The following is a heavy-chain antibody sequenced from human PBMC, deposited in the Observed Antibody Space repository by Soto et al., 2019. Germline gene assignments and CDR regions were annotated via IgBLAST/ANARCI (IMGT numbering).Heavy chain of an antibody. D-gene: IGHD3-3*01. CDR1: GFSLTTSRVG. V-gene: IGHV2-5*02. CDR2: IYWDDDT. CDR3: RHRVLRPGFGLVTTTAISVDF. J-gene: IGHJ4*02. Sequence: QITLHESGPTVVRPTETLTLTCRFSGFSLTTSRVGVGWIRQSPGKAPEWLGLIYWDDDTRYSASLKSRLTITKHPSKNQVVLTVSFLHPTDTATYYSRHRVLRPGFGLVTTTAISVDFWGQATPVAVSS.